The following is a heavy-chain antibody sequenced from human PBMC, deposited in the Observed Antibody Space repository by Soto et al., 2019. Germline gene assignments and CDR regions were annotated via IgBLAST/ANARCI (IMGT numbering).Heavy chain of an antibody. CDR2: INAGNGNT. Sequence: QVQLVQSGAEVKKPGASVKVSCKASGYTFSNYLLHWVRQVPGQRLEWMGWINAGNGNTKYSQRFKGRVTLTRDTSASTAYMELSSLRSEDTAVYYCASPSYGSGNFYWGQGTLVTVSS. D-gene: IGHD3-10*01. J-gene: IGHJ4*02. CDR3: ASPSYGSGNFY. CDR1: GYTFSNYL. V-gene: IGHV1-3*01.